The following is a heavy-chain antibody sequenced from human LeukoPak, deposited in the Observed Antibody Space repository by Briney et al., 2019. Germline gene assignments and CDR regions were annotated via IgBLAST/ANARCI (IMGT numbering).Heavy chain of an antibody. D-gene: IGHD1-26*01. CDR1: GFIFSTYG. Sequence: PGGSLGLSCAASGFIFSTYGMHWVRQAPGKGLEWVAVTSYDGRNIHYADSVKGRFTISRDNSKHTLYLQMNNLRAEDTAVYYCARAIVRVTSAYWGQGTLVTVSS. V-gene: IGHV3-30*03. CDR2: TSYDGRNI. CDR3: ARAIVRVTSAY. J-gene: IGHJ4*02.